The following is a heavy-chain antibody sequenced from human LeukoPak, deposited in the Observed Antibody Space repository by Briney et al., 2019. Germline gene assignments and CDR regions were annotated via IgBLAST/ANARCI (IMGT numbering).Heavy chain of an antibody. CDR3: AKDYGGGLGWFDP. V-gene: IGHV3-23*01. CDR2: ISGSGGST. J-gene: IGHJ5*02. D-gene: IGHD3-16*01. CDR1: GLTFSDYY. Sequence: PGGSLRLSCAVSGLTFSDYYMSWIRQAPGKGLEWVSAISGSGGSTYYADSVKGRFTISRDNSKNTLYLQMNSLRAEDTAVYYCAKDYGGGLGWFDPWGQGTLVTVSS.